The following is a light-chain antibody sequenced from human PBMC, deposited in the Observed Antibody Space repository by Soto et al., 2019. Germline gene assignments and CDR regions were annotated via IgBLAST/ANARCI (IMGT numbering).Light chain of an antibody. V-gene: IGLV1-40*01. CDR2: GNS. Sequence: QFVLTQPPSVSGAPGQRVTISCTGSSSNIGAGYDVHWYQQLPGTAPKLLIYGNSNRPSGVPDRFSCSKSGTSASLAITGLQAEDEADYYCQSYDSSLSGVVFGGGTKLTVL. CDR3: QSYDSSLSGVV. CDR1: SSNIGAGYD. J-gene: IGLJ2*01.